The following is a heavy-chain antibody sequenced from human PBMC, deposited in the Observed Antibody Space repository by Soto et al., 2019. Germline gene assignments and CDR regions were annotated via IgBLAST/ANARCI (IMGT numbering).Heavy chain of an antibody. CDR2: IYYSGST. CDR1: GGSISGYY. Sequence: PSETLSLTCTVAGGSISGYYWSWIRQPPGKGLEWIGYIYYSGSTNYNPSLKSRVTISVDTSKNQFSLKLSSVTAADTAVYYCARRYGPGFDYWGQGTLVTVSS. CDR3: ARRYGPGFDY. J-gene: IGHJ4*02. D-gene: IGHD4-17*01. V-gene: IGHV4-59*08.